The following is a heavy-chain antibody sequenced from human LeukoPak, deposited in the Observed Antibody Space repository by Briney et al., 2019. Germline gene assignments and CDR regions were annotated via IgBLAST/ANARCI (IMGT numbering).Heavy chain of an antibody. V-gene: IGHV5-51*01. Sequence: SGESLKISCKGSGYSFTSYWIGWVRQMPGKGLEWMGIIYPGDSDTTTSPSFQGQVTISADKSISTAYLQWSSLKASDTAIYYCARRGDYYGSGTYDFDYWGQGTLVTVSS. CDR3: ARRGDYYGSGTYDFDY. D-gene: IGHD3-10*01. CDR2: IYPGDSDT. CDR1: GYSFTSYW. J-gene: IGHJ4*02.